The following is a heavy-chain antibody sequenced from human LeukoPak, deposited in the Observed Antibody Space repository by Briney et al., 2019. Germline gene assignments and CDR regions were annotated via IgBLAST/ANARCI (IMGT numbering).Heavy chain of an antibody. V-gene: IGHV3-48*01. J-gene: IGHJ6*03. D-gene: IGHD5-12*01. Sequence: PGGSLRLSCAASGVTFSSYSMNWVRQAPGKGLEWVAYISSSRSPIYYADSLKGRFTISRDNAKNSLFLQMNSLRAEDTALYYCARDQLWLRADYMDVWGKGTTVTVSS. CDR2: ISSSRSPI. CDR1: GVTFSSYS. CDR3: ARDQLWLRADYMDV.